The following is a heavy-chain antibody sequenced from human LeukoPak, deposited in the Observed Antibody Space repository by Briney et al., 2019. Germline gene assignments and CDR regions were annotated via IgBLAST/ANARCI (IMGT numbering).Heavy chain of an antibody. CDR3: ARADFYGDCIDY. J-gene: IGHJ4*02. D-gene: IGHD4-17*01. Sequence: HPGGSLRLSCAASGFTFSNYEMNWVRQAPGKGLEWVSYISSSGTTIQYADSVKGRFTISRDNAKNSLYLQMNSLRAEDTAVYYCARADFYGDCIDYWGQGTLVTVSS. CDR2: ISSSGTTI. V-gene: IGHV3-48*03. CDR1: GFTFSNYE.